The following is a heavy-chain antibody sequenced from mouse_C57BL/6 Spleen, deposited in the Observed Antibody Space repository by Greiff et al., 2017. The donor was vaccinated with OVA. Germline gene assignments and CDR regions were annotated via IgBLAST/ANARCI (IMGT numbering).Heavy chain of an antibody. CDR3: ARRGDSNYEGMDY. Sequence: QVHVKQSGAELARPGASVKLSCKASGYTFTSYGISWVKQRTGQGLEWIGEIYPRSGNTYYNEKFKGKATLTADKSSSTAYMELRSLTSEDSAVYFCARRGDSNYEGMDYWGQGTSVTVSS. J-gene: IGHJ4*01. CDR1: GYTFTSYG. V-gene: IGHV1-81*01. D-gene: IGHD2-5*01. CDR2: IYPRSGNT.